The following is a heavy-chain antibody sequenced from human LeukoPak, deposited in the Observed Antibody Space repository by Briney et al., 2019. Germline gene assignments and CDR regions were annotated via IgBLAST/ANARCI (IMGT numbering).Heavy chain of an antibody. CDR3: ARDQGTVTTPSDYAFDI. CDR2: IWYDGSNK. V-gene: IGHV3-33*01. D-gene: IGHD4-17*01. J-gene: IGHJ3*02. Sequence: PGGSLRLSCAASGFTFSSYGMHWVRQAPGKGLEWVAVIWYDGSNKYYADSVKGRFTISRDNSKNTLYLQMNSLRAEDTAVYYCARDQGTVTTPSDYAFDIWGQGTMVTVSS. CDR1: GFTFSSYG.